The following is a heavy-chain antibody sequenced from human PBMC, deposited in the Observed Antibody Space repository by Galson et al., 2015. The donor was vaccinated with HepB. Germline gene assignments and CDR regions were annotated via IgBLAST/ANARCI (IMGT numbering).Heavy chain of an antibody. CDR2: ISSSSSTI. D-gene: IGHD3-3*01. V-gene: IGHV3-48*02. J-gene: IGHJ4*02. CDR1: GFTFSSYS. Sequence: SLRLSCAASGFTFSSYSMNWVRQAPGKGLEWVSYISSSSSTIYYADSVKGRFTISRDNAKNSLYLQMNSLRDEDTAVYYCARLGPWQSEYYFDYWGQGTLVTVSS. CDR3: ARLGPWQSEYYFDY.